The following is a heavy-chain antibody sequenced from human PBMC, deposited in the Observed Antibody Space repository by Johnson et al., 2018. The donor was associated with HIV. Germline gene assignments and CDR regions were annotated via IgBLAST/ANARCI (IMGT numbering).Heavy chain of an antibody. V-gene: IGHV3-30*02. CDR1: GFIFSTYG. CDR2: IRYDGSNE. D-gene: IGHD3-16*01. J-gene: IGHJ3*02. Sequence: QVQLVESGGGVVQPGGSLRLSCVASGFIFSTYGMHWVRQAPGMGLEWLAFIRYDGSNEYYVDSVKGRFTISSDNSKNTLYLQMNSLRAEDTAMYYCAKEKDYGAFDIWGQGTMVTVSS. CDR3: AKEKDYGAFDI.